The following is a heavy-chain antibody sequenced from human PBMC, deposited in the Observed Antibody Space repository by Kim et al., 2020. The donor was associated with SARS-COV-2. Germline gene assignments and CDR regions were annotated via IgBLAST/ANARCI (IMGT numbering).Heavy chain of an antibody. Sequence: GGSLRLSCAASGFDFNTFNMNWVRQSPGKGLEWVAYIRYTGSVKYYADSVKGRFTVSRDNAENSLHLQMNSLKVDDSAIYFCVRSLSYESPLPGDYWGPGTRVTVSS. J-gene: IGHJ4*02. CDR2: IRYTGSVK. V-gene: IGHV3-48*01. D-gene: IGHD1-26*01. CDR3: VRSLSYESPLPGDY. CDR1: GFDFNTFN.